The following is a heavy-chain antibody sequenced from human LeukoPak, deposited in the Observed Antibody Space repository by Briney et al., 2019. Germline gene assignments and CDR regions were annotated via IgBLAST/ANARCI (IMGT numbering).Heavy chain of an antibody. CDR2: MNPNSGNT. J-gene: IGHJ4*02. V-gene: IGHV1-8*01. Sequence: ASVKVSCKASGYTFTSYGINWVRQATGQGLEWMGWMNPNSGNTGYAQKFQGRVTMTRNTSISTAYMELSSLRSEDTAVYYCARDMDSGPDFFDYWGLGTLVTVSS. CDR1: GYTFTSYG. CDR3: ARDMDSGPDFFDY. D-gene: IGHD1-26*01.